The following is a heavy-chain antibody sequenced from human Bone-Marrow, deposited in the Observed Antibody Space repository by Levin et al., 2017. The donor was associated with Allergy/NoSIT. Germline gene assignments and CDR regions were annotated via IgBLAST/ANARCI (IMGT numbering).Heavy chain of an antibody. V-gene: IGHV3-21*01. CDR3: ARGTGYQTTVVTHFAY. J-gene: IGHJ4*02. CDR1: GFTFSTFS. Sequence: GESLKISCETSGFTFSTFSMNWVRQAPGKGLEWVSSIGSSGIYVYYSDSVKGRFTVSRDNAKNSLYLQMNSLRANDTAVYYCARGTGYQTTVVTHFAYWGQGTLVTVSS. CDR2: IGSSGIYV. D-gene: IGHD4-23*01.